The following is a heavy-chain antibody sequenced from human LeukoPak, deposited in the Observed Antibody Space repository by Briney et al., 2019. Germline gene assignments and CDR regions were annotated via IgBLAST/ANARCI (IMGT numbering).Heavy chain of an antibody. V-gene: IGHV3-23*01. CDR2: ISGSGGST. CDR3: ANDYYGSGSYYNGLDY. J-gene: IGHJ4*02. CDR1: GFTFSSYA. Sequence: GGSLRLSCAASGFTFSSYAMSWVRQAPGKGLEWVSAISGSGGSTYYADSVKGRFTISRDNSKNTLYLQMNSLRAEDTVVYYCANDYYGSGSYYNGLDYWGQGTLVTVSS. D-gene: IGHD3-10*01.